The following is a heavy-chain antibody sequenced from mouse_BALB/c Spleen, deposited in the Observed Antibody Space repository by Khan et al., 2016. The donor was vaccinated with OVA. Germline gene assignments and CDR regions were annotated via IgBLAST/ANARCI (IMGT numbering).Heavy chain of an antibody. Sequence: QVQLQQSGAELARPGASVKLSCKASGYTFTDYYINWVKQRTGQGLEWIGEISPGSGDPYYNETFKGQATLTADKSSSTAYMQLSSLTSEASAVYFCARRNYFGYTFAYWGQGTLVTVSA. CDR3: ARRNYFGYTFAY. D-gene: IGHD1-2*01. CDR2: ISPGSGDP. CDR1: GYTFTDYY. V-gene: IGHV1-77*01. J-gene: IGHJ3*01.